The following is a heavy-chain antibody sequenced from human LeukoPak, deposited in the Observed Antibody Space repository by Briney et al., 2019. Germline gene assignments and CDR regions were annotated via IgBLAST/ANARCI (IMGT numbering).Heavy chain of an antibody. CDR3: ARDSPGYSYGYDYYYYGMDV. CDR1: GFNFKSHL. CDR2: VSSDETYK. D-gene: IGHD5-18*01. Sequence: GRSLRLSCAASGFNFKSHLMHWVRQAPGKGLEGVAVVSSDETYKYYTDSVKGRFTISRDNSESTLYLQMNSLRGEDTAVYYCARDSPGYSYGYDYYYYGMDVWGQGTTVTVSS. V-gene: IGHV3-30-3*01. J-gene: IGHJ6*02.